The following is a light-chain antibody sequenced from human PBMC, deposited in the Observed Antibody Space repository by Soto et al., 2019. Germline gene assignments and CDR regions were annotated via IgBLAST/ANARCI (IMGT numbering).Light chain of an antibody. CDR2: DAS. CDR1: QSVSRY. CDR3: HQHSNWPLT. V-gene: IGKV3-11*01. Sequence: EIVLTQSPATLSLSPGERATLSCRASQSVSRYLSWYQQKPGQAPRLLIYDASNRATDIPARFSGSGSGTDFTLTISSLEPEDFAVYFCHQHSNWPLTFGGGTKVDIK. J-gene: IGKJ4*01.